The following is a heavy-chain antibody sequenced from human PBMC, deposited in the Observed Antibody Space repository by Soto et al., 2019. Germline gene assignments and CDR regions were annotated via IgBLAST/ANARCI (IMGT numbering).Heavy chain of an antibody. CDR3: AHRRLWYSYGHDAFDI. J-gene: IGHJ3*02. Sequence: SGPTLVNPTQTLTLTCTFSGFSLSTSGVGVGWIRQPPGKALEWLALIYWDDDKRYSPSLKSRLTITKDTSKNQVVLTMTNMDPVDTATYYCAHRRLWYSYGHDAFDIWGQGTMVTVSS. CDR2: IYWDDDK. D-gene: IGHD5-18*01. V-gene: IGHV2-5*02. CDR1: GFSLSTSGVG.